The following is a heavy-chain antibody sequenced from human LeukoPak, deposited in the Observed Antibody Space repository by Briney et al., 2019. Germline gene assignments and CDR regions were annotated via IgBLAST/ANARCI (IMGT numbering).Heavy chain of an antibody. CDR1: GYTFTGYY. CDR2: INPNSGGT. V-gene: IGHV1-2*06. Sequence: ASVKVSCKASGYTFTGYYIHWVRQAPGQGLEWMGRINPNSGGTNYAQQFQGRVTMTRDTSISAAYMELARLRSDDTAVYYCARGSGYGDSPGLDWGQGTLVTASS. J-gene: IGHJ4*02. CDR3: ARGSGYGDSPGLD. D-gene: IGHD4-17*01.